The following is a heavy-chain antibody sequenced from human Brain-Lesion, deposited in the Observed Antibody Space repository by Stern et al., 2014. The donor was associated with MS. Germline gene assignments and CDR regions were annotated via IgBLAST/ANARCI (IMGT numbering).Heavy chain of an antibody. V-gene: IGHV3-9*01. J-gene: IGHJ4*02. Sequence: EVQLVQSGGALVQPGRSLRLSCAAFGFTFDDYAMHWVRQAPGKGLEWVAGISWNSCTIGYADSVKGRFTTSRDNAYSSLYLQMNSLRPEDTALYYCARDITGSSAYFAYWGQGTLVTVSS. CDR2: ISWNSCTI. CDR1: GFTFDDYA. CDR3: ARDITGSSAYFAY. D-gene: IGHD1-14*01.